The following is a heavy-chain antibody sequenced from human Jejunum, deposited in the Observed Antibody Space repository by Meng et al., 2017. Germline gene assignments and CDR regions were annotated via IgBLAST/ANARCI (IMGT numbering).Heavy chain of an antibody. CDR2: IYHTGST. J-gene: IGHJ5*02. Sequence: QVQLQGSGPGLVKPSVTLALTGAVSGGSISDSNWWSWVRQPPGKGLEWIGEIYHTGSTNYNPSLKSRVTMSLDKSKNQFFLDLTSVTAADTAVYYCARDPLGPAIAASGYFDPWGQGTLVTVSS. CDR3: ARDPLGPAIAASGYFDP. V-gene: IGHV4-4*02. CDR1: GGSISDSNW. D-gene: IGHD5-12*01.